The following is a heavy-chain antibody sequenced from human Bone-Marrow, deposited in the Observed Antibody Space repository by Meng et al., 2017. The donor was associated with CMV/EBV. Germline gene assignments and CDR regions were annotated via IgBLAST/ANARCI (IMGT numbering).Heavy chain of an antibody. Sequence: GESLKISCAASGFTFSSYGMHWVRQAPGKGLEWVAFIRYDGSNKYYADSVKGRFTISRDNSKNTLYLQMNSLRAEDTAVYYCARADVVIIPAATTGDFWGQGTLVTVSS. V-gene: IGHV3-30*02. D-gene: IGHD2-2*01. CDR3: ARADVVIIPAATTGDF. J-gene: IGHJ4*02. CDR1: GFTFSSYG. CDR2: IRYDGSNK.